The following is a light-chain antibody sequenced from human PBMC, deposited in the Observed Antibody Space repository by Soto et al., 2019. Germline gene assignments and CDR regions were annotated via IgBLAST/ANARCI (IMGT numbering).Light chain of an antibody. Sequence: DIQMTPSPSTLSVSVGDTVPVTCRASQSIGRWLAWYQQKPGKAPKLLIFDASTLENGVPSRFSGSGSGTEFTLTISSLQPDDFATYYCQHYNSYSEAFGQGTKVDI. CDR3: QHYNSYSEA. J-gene: IGKJ1*01. CDR1: QSIGRW. V-gene: IGKV1-5*01. CDR2: DAS.